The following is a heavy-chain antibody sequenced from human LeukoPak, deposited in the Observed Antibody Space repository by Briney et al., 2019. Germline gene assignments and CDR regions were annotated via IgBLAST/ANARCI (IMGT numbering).Heavy chain of an antibody. D-gene: IGHD6-13*01. CDR3: AVLVRYYYYGMDV. CDR2: INHSGST. J-gene: IGHJ6*02. CDR1: GGSFSGYF. V-gene: IGHV4-34*01. Sequence: SETLSLTCAVYGGSFSGYFWSWIRQPPGKGLEWIGEINHSGSTNYNPSLKSRVTISVDTSKNQFSLKLSSVTAEDTAVYYCAVLVRYYYYGMDVWGQGTTVTVSS.